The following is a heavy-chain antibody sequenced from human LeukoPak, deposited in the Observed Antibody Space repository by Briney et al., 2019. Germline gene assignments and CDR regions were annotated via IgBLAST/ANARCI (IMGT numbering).Heavy chain of an antibody. CDR2: INPNSGGT. J-gene: IGHJ4*02. V-gene: IGHV1-2*06. D-gene: IGHD3-10*01. Sequence: VASVKVSCKASGYTFTDYYMHWVRQAPGQGLEWMGRINPNSGGTNYAQKFQGRVTMTRDTSISTAYMELSRLRSDDTAVYYCALGFGEFGSQDYWGQGTLVTVSS. CDR1: GYTFTDYY. CDR3: ALGFGEFGSQDY.